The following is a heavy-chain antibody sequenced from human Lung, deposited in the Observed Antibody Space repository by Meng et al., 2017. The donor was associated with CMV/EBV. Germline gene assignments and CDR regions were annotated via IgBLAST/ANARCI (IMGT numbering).Heavy chain of an antibody. CDR3: ARAFYDFWSGIGY. CDR1: GFTFNGYN. CDR2: ISTSSTYI. Sequence: GESLKISCAASGFTFNGYNMNWVRQAPGKGLEWVASISTSSTYIFYADSVKGRFTVSRDNANSALYLQMDSLRAEDTAVYYCARAFYDFWSGIGYWGQGVXVNGSS. D-gene: IGHD3-3*01. J-gene: IGHJ4*02. V-gene: IGHV3-21*01.